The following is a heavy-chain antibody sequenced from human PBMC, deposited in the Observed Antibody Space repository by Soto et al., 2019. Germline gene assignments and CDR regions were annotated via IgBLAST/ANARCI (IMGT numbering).Heavy chain of an antibody. D-gene: IGHD4-17*01. Sequence: SVKVSCKASGGTFSSYAISWVRQAPGQGLEWMGGIIPIFGTANYAQKFQGRVTITADESTSTAYMELSSLRSEDTAVYYCAARGETGDYHAFDIWGQGTMVTVSS. V-gene: IGHV1-69*13. CDR3: AARGETGDYHAFDI. CDR2: IIPIFGTA. J-gene: IGHJ3*02. CDR1: GGTFSSYA.